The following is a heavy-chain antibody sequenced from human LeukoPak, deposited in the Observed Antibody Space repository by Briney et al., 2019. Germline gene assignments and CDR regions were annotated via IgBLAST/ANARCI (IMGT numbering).Heavy chain of an antibody. Sequence: SVKVSCKASGYTFTSYYMHWVRQAPGQGLEWMGGIIPIFGTANYAQKFQGRVTITADESTSTAYMELSSLRSEDTAVYYCARNYYGSGSYREKRWFDPWGQGTLVTVSS. D-gene: IGHD3-10*01. CDR3: ARNYYGSGSYREKRWFDP. CDR1: GYTFTSYY. V-gene: IGHV1-69*13. J-gene: IGHJ5*02. CDR2: IIPIFGTA.